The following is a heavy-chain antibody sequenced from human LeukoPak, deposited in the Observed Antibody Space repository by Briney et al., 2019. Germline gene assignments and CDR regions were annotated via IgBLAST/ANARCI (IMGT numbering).Heavy chain of an antibody. CDR3: ARDPTPNYAILTGYYPRPSYGMDV. D-gene: IGHD3-9*01. CDR2: ISSSSGYI. CDR1: GFTFSSYS. J-gene: IGHJ6*02. V-gene: IGHV3-21*01. Sequence: GGSLRLSCAASGFTFSSYSMNWVRQAPGKGLEWVSSISSSSGYIYYADSVKGQFTISRDNAKNSLYLQMNSLRAEDTAVYYCARDPTPNYAILTGYYPRPSYGMDVWGQGTTVTVSS.